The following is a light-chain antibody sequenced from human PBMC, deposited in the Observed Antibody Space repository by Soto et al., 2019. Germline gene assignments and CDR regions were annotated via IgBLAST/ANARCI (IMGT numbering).Light chain of an antibody. CDR2: GAS. CDR1: LNINTT. V-gene: IGKV3-15*01. CDR3: QQYNKWPPSWT. J-gene: IGKJ1*01. Sequence: EILLTQSPATLSVSPGDRATLSCRASLNINTTLSWYQQKPGQAPKILIYGASTRATGIPARFSGSGSGTEFTLTISSLQSEDFAIYHCQQYNKWPPSWTFGQGTKV.